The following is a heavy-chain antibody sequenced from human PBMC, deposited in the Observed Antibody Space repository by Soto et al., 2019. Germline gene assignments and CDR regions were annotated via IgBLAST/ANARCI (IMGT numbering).Heavy chain of an antibody. CDR2: ISSSSSYI. Sequence: GGTLSLSCEASGFTFSVHSMNWVRQAPGGVLEWVSSISSSSSYIYYADSVKGRFTISRDNAKNSLYLQMNSLRAEDTAVYYCARERRAARPWYYYYYYGMDVWGQGTTVTVSS. V-gene: IGHV3-21*01. CDR1: GFTFSVHS. CDR3: ARERRAARPWYYYYYYGMDV. J-gene: IGHJ6*02. D-gene: IGHD6-6*01.